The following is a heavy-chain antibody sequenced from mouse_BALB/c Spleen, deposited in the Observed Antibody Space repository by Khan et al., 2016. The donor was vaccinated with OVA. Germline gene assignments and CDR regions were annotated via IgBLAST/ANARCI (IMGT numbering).Heavy chain of an antibody. CDR2: IWAGGST. CDR3: ARLEDK. V-gene: IGHV2-9*02. J-gene: IGHJ2*01. Sequence: QVQLQQPGPGLVAPSQSLSITCTVSGFSLTSYGVHWVRQPPGKGLEWLGVIWAGGSTNYNSALMSRLSISKANSKSQVFLLMYSLQTEDTAMYYCARLEDKWGQGTTLTVSS. CDR1: GFSLTSYG.